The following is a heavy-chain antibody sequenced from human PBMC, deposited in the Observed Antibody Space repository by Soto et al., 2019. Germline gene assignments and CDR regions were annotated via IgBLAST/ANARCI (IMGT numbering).Heavy chain of an antibody. J-gene: IGHJ4*02. Sequence: EVQLLESGGGLVQPGGSLRLSCAASGFTFGSSGMSWVRQAPGKGLEWISGLSGSGGSTYYADSVKGRFTISRDTSKSTLYLQMHSLSVEATAVYYCAKDSGYDHTDWGQGTLVTVSS. D-gene: IGHD5-12*01. V-gene: IGHV3-23*01. CDR2: LSGSGGST. CDR1: GFTFGSSG. CDR3: AKDSGYDHTD.